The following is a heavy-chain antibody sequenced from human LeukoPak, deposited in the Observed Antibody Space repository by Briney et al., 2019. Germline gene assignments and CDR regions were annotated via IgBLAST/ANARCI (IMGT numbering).Heavy chain of an antibody. CDR3: ARAGRGTGIAASPI. CDR2: IYYSGST. V-gene: IGHV4-59*01. CDR1: GGSISSYY. D-gene: IGHD6-25*01. Sequence: PSETLSLTCTVSGGSISSYYWSWIRQPPGKGLEWIGYIYYSGSTNYNPSLKSRVTISVDTSKNQFSLKLSSVTAADTAVYYCARAGRGTGIAASPIWGQGTMVTVSS. J-gene: IGHJ3*02.